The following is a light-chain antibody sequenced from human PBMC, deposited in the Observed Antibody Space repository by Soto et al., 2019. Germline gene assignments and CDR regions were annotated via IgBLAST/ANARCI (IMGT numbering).Light chain of an antibody. CDR3: QQYDSLPT. Sequence: EIVLTQSPGTLSLSPGERATLSCGASQSLSSNSLAWYQQKPGQAPRLLIYGASSRATGIPDRFSGSGSGTDFTLTISRLEPEDFATYYCQQYDSLPTFGGGTKVELK. V-gene: IGKV3-20*01. CDR2: GAS. CDR1: QSLSSNS. J-gene: IGKJ4*01.